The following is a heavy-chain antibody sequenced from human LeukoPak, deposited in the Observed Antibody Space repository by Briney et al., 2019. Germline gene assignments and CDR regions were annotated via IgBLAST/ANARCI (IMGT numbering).Heavy chain of an antibody. CDR1: GFTFSDYY. CDR3: AKGRYPYYFDY. Sequence: GGSLRLSCAASGFTFSDYYMSWIRQAPGKGLEWVSYISSSGSTIYYADSVKGRFTISRDNAKNSLYLQMNSLRAEDTALYYCAKGRYPYYFDYWGQGTLVTVSS. CDR2: ISSSGSTI. J-gene: IGHJ4*02. D-gene: IGHD1-26*01. V-gene: IGHV3-11*01.